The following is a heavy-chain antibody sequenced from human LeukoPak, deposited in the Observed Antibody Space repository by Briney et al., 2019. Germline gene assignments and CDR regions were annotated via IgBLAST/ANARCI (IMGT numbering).Heavy chain of an antibody. CDR2: IGGSGGST. CDR3: ANSPPGKSGYYYGMDV. CDR1: GFTFSSYA. Sequence: GGSLRLSCAASGFTFSSYAMSWVRQAPGKGLEWVSAIGGSGGSTYYADSVKGRFTISRDNSKNTLYLQMNSLRAEDTAVYYCANSPPGKSGYYYGMDVWGQGTTVTVSS. V-gene: IGHV3-23*01. J-gene: IGHJ6*02. D-gene: IGHD1-26*01.